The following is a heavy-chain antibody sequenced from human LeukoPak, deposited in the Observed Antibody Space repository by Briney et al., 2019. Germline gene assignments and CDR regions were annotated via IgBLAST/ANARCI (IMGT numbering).Heavy chain of an antibody. CDR1: GYTLTELS. V-gene: IGHV1-24*01. Sequence: ASVKVSCKVSGYTLTELSMHWVRQAPGKGVEWMGGFYPEDGETIYAQKFQGRVTMTEDTSTDTAYMELSSLRSEDTAVYYCATKYDSSGLITPPLFDYWGQGTLVTVSS. D-gene: IGHD3-22*01. CDR3: ATKYDSSGLITPPLFDY. J-gene: IGHJ4*02. CDR2: FYPEDGET.